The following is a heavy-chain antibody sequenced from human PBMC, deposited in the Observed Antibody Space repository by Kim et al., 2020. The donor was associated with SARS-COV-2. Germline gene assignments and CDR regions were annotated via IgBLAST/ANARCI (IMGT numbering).Heavy chain of an antibody. CDR3: ARLESPNHQWLVVFYFDY. CDR2: IYPGDSDT. Sequence: GESLKISCKGSGYSFTSYWIGWVRQMPGKGLEWMGIIYPGDSDTRYSPSFQGQVTISADKSISTAYLQWSSLKASDTAMYYCARLESPNHQWLVVFYFDYWGQGTLVTVSS. D-gene: IGHD6-19*01. CDR1: GYSFTSYW. V-gene: IGHV5-51*01. J-gene: IGHJ4*02.